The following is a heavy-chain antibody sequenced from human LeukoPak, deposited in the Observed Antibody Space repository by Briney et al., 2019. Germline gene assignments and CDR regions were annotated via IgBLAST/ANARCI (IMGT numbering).Heavy chain of an antibody. CDR2: IIPILGIA. D-gene: IGHD2-2*01. V-gene: IGHV1-69*02. CDR3: ARQKYCSSTSCPLGI. CDR1: GGTFSSYT. Sequence: ASVKVSCKASGGTFSSYTISWVRQAPGQGLELMGRIIPILGIANYAQKFQGRVTITADKSTSTAYMELSSLRSEDTAVYYCARQKYCSSTSCPLGIWGQGTMVTVSS. J-gene: IGHJ3*02.